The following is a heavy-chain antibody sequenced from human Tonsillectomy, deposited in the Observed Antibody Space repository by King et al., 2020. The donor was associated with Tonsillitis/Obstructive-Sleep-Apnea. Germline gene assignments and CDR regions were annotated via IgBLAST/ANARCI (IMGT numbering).Heavy chain of an antibody. CDR1: GFTFSSYG. D-gene: IGHD3-3*01. CDR2: ISYDGSNK. Sequence: VQLVESGGGVVQPGRSLRLSCAASGFTFSSYGMHWVRQAPGKGLEWVAVISYDGSNKYYADSVKGRFTISRDNSKNTLYLQMNSLRAEDTAVYYAHFSNYDFWSGYHSSYYYYGMDVWGQGTTVTVSS. V-gene: IGHV3-30*03. CDR3: HFSNYDFWSGYHSSYYYYGMDV. J-gene: IGHJ6*02.